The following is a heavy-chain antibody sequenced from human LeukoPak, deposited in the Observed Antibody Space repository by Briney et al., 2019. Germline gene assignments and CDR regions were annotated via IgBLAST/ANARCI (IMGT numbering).Heavy chain of an antibody. CDR3: ARVRGGTGMVVFDY. J-gene: IGHJ4*02. CDR1: GGSISSSSYY. D-gene: IGHD1-1*01. Sequence: PSETLSLTCTVSGGSISSSSYYWGWIRQPPGKGLEWIGSIYYSGSTYYNPSLKSRVTISVDTSKNQFSLKLSSVTAADTAVYYCARVRGGTGMVVFDYWGQGTLVTVSS. V-gene: IGHV4-39*07. CDR2: IYYSGST.